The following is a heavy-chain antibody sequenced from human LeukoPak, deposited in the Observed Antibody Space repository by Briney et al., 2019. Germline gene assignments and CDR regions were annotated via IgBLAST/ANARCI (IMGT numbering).Heavy chain of an antibody. CDR1: GFTFSSYA. CDR2: ISYDGSNK. CDR3: ARGRSSYGNFYWYFDL. Sequence: GGSLRLSCAASGFTFSSYAMSWVRQAPGKGLEWVAVISYDGSNKYYADSVKGRFTISRDNSKNTLYLQMNSLRAEDTAVYYCARGRSSYGNFYWYFDLWGRGTLVTVSS. D-gene: IGHD5-18*01. J-gene: IGHJ2*01. V-gene: IGHV3-30-3*01.